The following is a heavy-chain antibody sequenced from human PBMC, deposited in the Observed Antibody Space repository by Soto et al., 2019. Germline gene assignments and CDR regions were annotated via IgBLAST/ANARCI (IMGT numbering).Heavy chain of an antibody. J-gene: IGHJ3*02. Sequence: GGSLRLSCAASGFTFSSYAMSWVRQAPGKGLEWVSAISGSGGSTYYADSVKGRFTISRDNSKNTLYLQMNSLRAEDTAVYYCAKEHYYGSGSYWGAFDIWGQGTMVTVSS. CDR3: AKEHYYGSGSYWGAFDI. CDR1: GFTFSSYA. D-gene: IGHD3-10*01. CDR2: ISGSGGST. V-gene: IGHV3-23*01.